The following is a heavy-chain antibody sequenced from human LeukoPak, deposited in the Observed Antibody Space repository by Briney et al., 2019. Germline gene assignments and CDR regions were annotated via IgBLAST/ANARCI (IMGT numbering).Heavy chain of an antibody. D-gene: IGHD3-3*01. J-gene: IGHJ4*02. CDR3: ARGGFLEWIPYDS. V-gene: IGHV1-8*03. CDR2: MNPNSGHT. CDR1: GYTFTSFD. Sequence: GASVKVSCKASGYTFTSFDFNWVRQATGQELEWMGWMNPNSGHTAYAQKFQGRVTITRNTSISTAYMELSSLRSEDTAVYYCARGGFLEWIPYDSWGQGTLVTVSS.